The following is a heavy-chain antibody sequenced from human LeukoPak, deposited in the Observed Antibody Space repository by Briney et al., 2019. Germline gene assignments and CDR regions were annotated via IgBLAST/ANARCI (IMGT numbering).Heavy chain of an antibody. CDR3: ARGGYSTLRTV. D-gene: IGHD4-11*01. CDR2: IYSGGST. Sequence: PGGSLRLSCAASGFTVSSNYMSWVRQAPRKGLEWVSVIYSGGSTYYADSVKGRFTISRDNSKNTLYLQMNSLRAEDTAVYYCARGGYSTLRTVWGQGTLVTVSS. CDR1: GFTVSSNY. J-gene: IGHJ4*02. V-gene: IGHV3-53*01.